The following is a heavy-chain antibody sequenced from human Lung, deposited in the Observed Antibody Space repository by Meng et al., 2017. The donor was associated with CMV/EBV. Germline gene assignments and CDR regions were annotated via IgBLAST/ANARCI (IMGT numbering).Heavy chain of an antibody. Sequence: SRNLWTGVRKVKGTGLEWIGEIYHSGSNNYNPSLKSRVTISVDKFKNQFSLKLGSVTAADTAVYYCARIERRRILKYCGSDCSTTDYWGQGTLVTVSS. J-gene: IGHJ4*02. D-gene: IGHD2-21*02. CDR2: IYHSGSN. CDR3: ARIERRRILKYCGSDCSTTDY. CDR1: SRNL. V-gene: IGHV4-4*02.